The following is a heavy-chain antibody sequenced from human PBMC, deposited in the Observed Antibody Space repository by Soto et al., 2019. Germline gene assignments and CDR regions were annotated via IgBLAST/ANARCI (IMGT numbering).Heavy chain of an antibody. V-gene: IGHV3-74*01. CDR2: INSDGSIT. CDR3: ARTSSSWYVSFDY. Sequence: RRLSCAASGFTFSSYWMHWVRQAPGKGPVWVSRINSDGSITSYADSVKGQFTISRDNAKNTLYLQMNSLRAEDTAVYYCARTSSSWYVSFDYWGQGTLVTVSS. J-gene: IGHJ4*02. CDR1: GFTFSSYW. D-gene: IGHD6-13*01.